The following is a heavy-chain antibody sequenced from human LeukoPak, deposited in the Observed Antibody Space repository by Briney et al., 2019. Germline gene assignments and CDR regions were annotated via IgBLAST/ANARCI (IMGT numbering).Heavy chain of an antibody. V-gene: IGHV4-31*03. CDR2: IYYTGSA. D-gene: IGHD2-2*01. J-gene: IGHJ4*02. Sequence: PSETLSLTCTVSGGSISSGDYYWSWIRQHPGKGLEWIGYIYYTGSAFYNPSLRSRVTVSVDTPKNQFSLNLSSVTAADTAVYYCGRALWVVPAPYYFDSWGQGTLVTVSS. CDR1: GGSISSGDYY. CDR3: GRALWVVPAPYYFDS.